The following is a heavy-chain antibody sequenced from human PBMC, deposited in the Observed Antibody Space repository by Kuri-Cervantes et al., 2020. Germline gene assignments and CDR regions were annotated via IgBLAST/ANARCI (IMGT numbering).Heavy chain of an antibody. D-gene: IGHD6-25*01. J-gene: IGHJ6*03. CDR3: ARVLSRAAADYYYYYMDV. CDR1: GFTFSSYW. CDR2: IYSGGST. V-gene: IGHV3-53*01. Sequence: GESLKISCAASGFTFSSYWMHWVRQAPGKGLEWVSVIYSGGSTYYADSVKGRFTISRHNSKNTLYLQMNILRVEDTAVYYCARVLSRAAADYYYYYMDVWGRGTTVTVSS.